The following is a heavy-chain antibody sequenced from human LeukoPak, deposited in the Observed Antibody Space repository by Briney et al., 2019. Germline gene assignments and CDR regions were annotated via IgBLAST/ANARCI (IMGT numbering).Heavy chain of an antibody. J-gene: IGHJ4*02. CDR3: AKANPDGEYYFDY. CDR2: ISGDVVTT. CDR1: GFTFDDYA. V-gene: IGHV3-43*02. D-gene: IGHD3-10*01. Sequence: GGSLRLSCAASGFTFDDYAMHWVRHAAGKGMEWVSLISGDVVTTYYAHSLNCPFTTSTDNSKNSLYLQMNSLRTEDTALYYCAKANPDGEYYFDYWGQGTLVTVSS.